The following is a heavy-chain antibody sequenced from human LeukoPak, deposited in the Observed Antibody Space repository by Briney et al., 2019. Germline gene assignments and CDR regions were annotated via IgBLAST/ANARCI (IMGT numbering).Heavy chain of an antibody. J-gene: IGHJ5*02. CDR2: IYYSGST. CDR1: GGSISSGGYY. Sequence: SQTLSLTCTVSGGSISSGGYYWSWIRQHPGKGLEWIGYIYYSGSTYYNPSLKSRVTISVDTSKNQFSLKLSSVTAADTAVYYCARDKKNCGGDCYPPPYNWFDPWGQGTLVTASS. V-gene: IGHV4-31*03. CDR3: ARDKKNCGGDCYPPPYNWFDP. D-gene: IGHD2-21*02.